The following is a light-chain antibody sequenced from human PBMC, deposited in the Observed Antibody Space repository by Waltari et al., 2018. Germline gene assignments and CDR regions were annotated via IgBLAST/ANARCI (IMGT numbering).Light chain of an antibody. CDR2: WAS. CDR3: QQYSSSPIT. J-gene: IGKJ5*01. V-gene: IGKV4-1*01. CDR1: QSLFFCASGKNY. Sequence: DIVLTQSPDSLAVSLGERATIDCWSSQSLFFCASGKNYLAWYQQKPGQPPKVLIYWASTREAGVPERISGSGSGAHFTLTVDSLQAEDVAVYYCQQYSSSPITFGQGTRLEI.